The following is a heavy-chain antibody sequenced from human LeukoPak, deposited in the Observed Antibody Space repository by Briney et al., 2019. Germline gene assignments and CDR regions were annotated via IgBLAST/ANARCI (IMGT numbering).Heavy chain of an antibody. CDR1: GGSISSGGYY. J-gene: IGHJ4*02. Sequence: SQTLSLTCTVSGGSISSGGYYWGWIRQHPGKGLEWIGYIYHSGSTYYNPSLKSRVTISVDRSKNQFSLKLSSVTAADTAVYYCARAGTREYGSGSYYNGPFDYWGQGTLVTVSS. CDR2: IYHSGST. CDR3: ARAGTREYGSGSYYNGPFDY. D-gene: IGHD3-10*01. V-gene: IGHV4-31*03.